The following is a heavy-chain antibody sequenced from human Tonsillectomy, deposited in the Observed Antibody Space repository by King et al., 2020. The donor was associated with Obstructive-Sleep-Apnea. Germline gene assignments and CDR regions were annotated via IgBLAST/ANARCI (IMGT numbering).Heavy chain of an antibody. CDR1: GFTFGSYS. D-gene: IGHD6-19*01. Sequence: QLVQSGGGLVKPGGSLRLSCAASGFTFGSYSMNWVRQAPGKGLEWVSSISSSSSYIYYADSVKGRFTISRDNAKNSLYLQMNSLRAEDTEVYYCTRDLGSGWYRFDYWGQGTLVTVSS. CDR3: TRDLGSGWYRFDY. J-gene: IGHJ4*02. CDR2: ISSSSSYI. V-gene: IGHV3-21*01.